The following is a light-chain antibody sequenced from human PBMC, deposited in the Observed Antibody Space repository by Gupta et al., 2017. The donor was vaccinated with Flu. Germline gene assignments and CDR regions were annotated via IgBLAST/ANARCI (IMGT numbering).Light chain of an antibody. CDR2: DAS. CDR1: QSVSSY. CDR3: QQRAIWPPT. Sequence: LLTQSPATLSLSPGERATLSCRASQSVSSYLAWYQQKPGQAPRLLIYDASNRATGIPARFSGSGSGTDLTLTISSLEPEDFAVYYCQQRAIWPPTFGQGTRLEIK. J-gene: IGKJ5*01. V-gene: IGKV3-11*01.